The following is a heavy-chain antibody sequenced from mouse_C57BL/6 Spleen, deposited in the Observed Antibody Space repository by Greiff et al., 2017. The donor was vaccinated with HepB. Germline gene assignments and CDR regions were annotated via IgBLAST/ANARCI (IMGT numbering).Heavy chain of an antibody. CDR2: IYPRDGST. D-gene: IGHD2-14*01. J-gene: IGHJ2*01. CDR1: GYTFTDHT. Sequence: VKLQESDAELVKPGASVKISCKVSGYTFTDHTIHWMKQRPEQGLEWIGYIYPRDGSTKYNEKFKGKATLTADKSSSTAYMQLNSLTSEDSAVYFCARGRGYSYYFDYWGQGTTLTVSS. V-gene: IGHV1-78*01. CDR3: ARGRGYSYYFDY.